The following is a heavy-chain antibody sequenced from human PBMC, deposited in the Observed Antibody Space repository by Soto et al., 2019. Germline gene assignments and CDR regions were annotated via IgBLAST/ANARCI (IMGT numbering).Heavy chain of an antibody. CDR2: ISYDGSNI. Sequence: GGSLRLSCAASGFTFSSYGMHWVRQAPGKGLEWVAVISYDGSNIYYADSVKGRFTISRDNSKNTLYLQMNSLRAEDTAVYYCAKVVVPAARYYYYYYYMDVWGKGTTVTVSS. V-gene: IGHV3-30*18. D-gene: IGHD2-2*01. CDR3: AKVVVPAARYYYYYYYMDV. CDR1: GFTFSSYG. J-gene: IGHJ6*03.